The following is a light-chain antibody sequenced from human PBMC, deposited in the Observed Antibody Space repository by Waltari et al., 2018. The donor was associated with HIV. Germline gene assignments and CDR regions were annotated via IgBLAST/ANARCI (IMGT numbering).Light chain of an antibody. J-gene: IGLJ3*02. V-gene: IGLV2-14*01. Sequence: QSALTQPASVSGSPGQPITISCTGTSSDVGGYNYVSWYQQHPGKATKLMIYEVSTRPSGVSNRFSGSKSGNTASLTISGLQAEDEADYYCSSYTSSSTRVFGGGTNLTVL. CDR1: SSDVGGYNY. CDR2: EVS. CDR3: SSYTSSSTRV.